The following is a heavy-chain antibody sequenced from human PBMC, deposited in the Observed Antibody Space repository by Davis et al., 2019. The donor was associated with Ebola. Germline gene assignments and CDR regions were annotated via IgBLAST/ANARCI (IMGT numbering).Heavy chain of an antibody. CDR1: GYTFTSYG. CDR2: IIPILGIA. J-gene: IGHJ6*02. V-gene: IGHV1-69*04. D-gene: IGHD2-2*01. CDR3: ARDIGYCSSTSCYYYYGMDV. Sequence: SVKVSCKASGYTFTSYGISWVRQAPGQGLEWMGRIIPILGIANYAQKFQGRVTITSDTSTSTAYMELSSLRSEDTAVYYCARDIGYCSSTSCYYYYGMDVWGQGTTGTVSS.